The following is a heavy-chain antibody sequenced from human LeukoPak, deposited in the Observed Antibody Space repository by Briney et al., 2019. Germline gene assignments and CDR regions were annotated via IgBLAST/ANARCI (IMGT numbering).Heavy chain of an antibody. CDR2: INHSGST. CDR3: ARVPTTGQHRYFDY. V-gene: IGHV4-34*01. Sequence: PSETLSLTCAVYGGSFSGYYWSWIRQPPGKGLEWIGEINHSGSTNYNPSLKSRVTISVDTSKNQFSLKLSSVTAADTAVYYCARVPTTGQHRYFDYWGQGTLVRVSS. J-gene: IGHJ4*02. CDR1: GGSFSGYY. D-gene: IGHD1-14*01.